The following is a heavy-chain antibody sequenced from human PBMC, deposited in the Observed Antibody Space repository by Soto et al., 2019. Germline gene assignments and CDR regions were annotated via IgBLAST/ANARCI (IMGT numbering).Heavy chain of an antibody. J-gene: IGHJ6*02. D-gene: IGHD6-25*01. CDR3: ARFSLARRLYYYGMDV. CDR1: GYTFTSYD. V-gene: IGHV1-8*01. Sequence: ASVKVSCKASGYTFTSYDINWVRRATGQGLEWMGWMNPNSGNTGYAQKFQGRVTMTRNTSISTAYMELSSLRSEDTAVYYCARFSLARRLYYYGMDVWGQGTTVTGSS. CDR2: MNPNSGNT.